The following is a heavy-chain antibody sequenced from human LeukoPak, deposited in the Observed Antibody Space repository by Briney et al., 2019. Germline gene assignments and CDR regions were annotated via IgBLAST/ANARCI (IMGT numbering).Heavy chain of an antibody. J-gene: IGHJ4*02. CDR3: ARAVEAESPFDY. D-gene: IGHD2/OR15-2a*01. CDR1: GFTFSSYG. CDR2: IWYDGSNK. Sequence: PGGSLRLSCAASGFTFSSYGMHWVRQAPGKGLEWVAVIWYDGSNKYYADSVKGRFTISRDNSKNTLYLQMNSLRAEDTAVYYCARAVEAESPFDYWGQGTLVTVSS. V-gene: IGHV3-33*01.